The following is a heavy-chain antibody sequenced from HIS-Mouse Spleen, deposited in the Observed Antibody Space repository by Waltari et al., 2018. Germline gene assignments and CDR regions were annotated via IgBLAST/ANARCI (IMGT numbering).Heavy chain of an antibody. CDR2: ISSSRSYI. CDR1: GFTFSSYS. V-gene: IGHV3-21*01. CDR3: ARDRGQWLANDAFDI. Sequence: EVQLVESGGGLVKPGGSLRLSCAASGFTFSSYSMNWVRQDPGKGGKCAASISSSRSYIDYADSVKGRLTSSRDNAKNSLYLQMNSLRAEDTAVYYCARDRGQWLANDAFDIWGQGTMVTVSS. D-gene: IGHD6-19*01. J-gene: IGHJ3*02.